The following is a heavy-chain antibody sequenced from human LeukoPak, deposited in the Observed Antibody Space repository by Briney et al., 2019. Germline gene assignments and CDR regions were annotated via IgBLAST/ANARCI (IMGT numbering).Heavy chain of an antibody. J-gene: IGHJ4*02. D-gene: IGHD7-27*01. CDR1: GGTFSSYA. V-gene: IGHV1-8*02. CDR2: MSPNSGDT. Sequence: ASVKVSCKASGGTFSSYAISWVRQAPGRRPEWMGWMSPNSGDTGYAQKFQDRVTMTRNTSISTAYMELSSLRSDDTAVYYCARGPPNWGYDYWGPGTLVTVSS. CDR3: ARGPPNWGYDY.